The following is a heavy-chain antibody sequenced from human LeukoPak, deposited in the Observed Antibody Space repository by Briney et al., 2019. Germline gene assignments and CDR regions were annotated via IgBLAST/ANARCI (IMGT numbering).Heavy chain of an antibody. D-gene: IGHD2-21*02. J-gene: IGHJ4*02. Sequence: PGGSLRLSCAASGFTVSSNYMSWVRQAPGKGLEWVSVIYSGGSTYYADSVKGRFTISRDNSKSTLYLQMNSLRAEDTAVYYCARGVVTVPLYYFDYWGQGTLVTVSS. CDR3: ARGVVTVPLYYFDY. CDR1: GFTVSSNY. CDR2: IYSGGST. V-gene: IGHV3-53*01.